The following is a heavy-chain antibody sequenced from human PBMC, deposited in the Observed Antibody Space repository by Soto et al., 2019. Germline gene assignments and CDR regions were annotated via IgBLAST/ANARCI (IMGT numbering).Heavy chain of an antibody. Sequence: SGPTLVNPTQTLTLTCTFSGFSLSSIGVAVGWIRQPPGKALEWLALLYWNDDRRYSPSLKSRLTITKDTSKNQVVLTMTNMDPADTATYYCAHSASVPCCYYFDSWGQGTLVT. CDR1: GFSLSSIGVA. CDR3: AHSASVPCCYYFDS. CDR2: LYWNDDR. V-gene: IGHV2-5*01. J-gene: IGHJ4*02. D-gene: IGHD1-26*01.